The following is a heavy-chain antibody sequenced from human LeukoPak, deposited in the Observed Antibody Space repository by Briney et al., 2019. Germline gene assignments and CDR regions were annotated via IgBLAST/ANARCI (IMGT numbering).Heavy chain of an antibody. V-gene: IGHV4-39*07. J-gene: IGHJ5*02. CDR2: IYYSGST. D-gene: IGHD3-22*01. CDR3: ARLLYYYDSSGYWTDWFDP. CDR1: GGSISSSSYY. Sequence: SETLSLTCTVSGGSISSSSYYWGWIRQPPGKGLEWIGSIYYSGSTYYNPSLKSRVTISVDTSRNQFSLKLSSVTAADTAVYYCARLLYYYDSSGYWTDWFDPWGQGTLVTVSS.